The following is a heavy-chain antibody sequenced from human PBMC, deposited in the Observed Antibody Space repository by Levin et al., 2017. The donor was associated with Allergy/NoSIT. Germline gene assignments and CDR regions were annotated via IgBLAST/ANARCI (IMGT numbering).Heavy chain of an antibody. J-gene: IGHJ4*02. CDR3: ASGIAVGGSFH. Sequence: PGGSLRLSCEASGFTFSRYGLHWVRQAPGKGLEWVAVMWYDGSYKYYADSVKGRFIISRDNSKSTMYLQMNSLRVEDTAVYYCASGIAVGGSFHWGQGTRVTVSS. V-gene: IGHV3-33*01. D-gene: IGHD6-19*01. CDR2: MWYDGSYK. CDR1: GFTFSRYG.